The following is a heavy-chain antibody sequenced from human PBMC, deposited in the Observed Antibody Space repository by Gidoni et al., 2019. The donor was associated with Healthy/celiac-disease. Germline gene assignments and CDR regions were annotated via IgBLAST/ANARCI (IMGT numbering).Heavy chain of an antibody. CDR3: ARLGYCSSTSCYPNWYYYYGMDV. V-gene: IGHV3-21*01. CDR2: ISRSSSYI. J-gene: IGHJ6*02. Sequence: EVTLVESGGGLVQPGWSLRLSCAPSGFTLSSYSMSCGRQARGKGLEWVSAISRSSSYIYYADSVKGRFTISRDNAKNSLYLQMNSLRAEDTAVYYCARLGYCSSTSCYPNWYYYYGMDVWGQGTTVTVSS. CDR1: GFTLSSYS. D-gene: IGHD2-2*01.